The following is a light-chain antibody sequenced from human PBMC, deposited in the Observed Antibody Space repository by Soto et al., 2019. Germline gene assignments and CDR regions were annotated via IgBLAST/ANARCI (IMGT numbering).Light chain of an antibody. V-gene: IGLV1-51*02. CDR2: ENN. J-gene: IGLJ3*02. CDR1: SSNIGNNY. CDR3: GTWDSSLSAGV. Sequence: QPVLTQPPSVSAAPGQTVTISCSGSSSNIGNNYLSWYQQLPGTAPKLLIYENNKRPSGIPDRFSGSKSGTSATLGITGLQTGDEADYYCGTWDSSLSAGVFGEGTKLTVL.